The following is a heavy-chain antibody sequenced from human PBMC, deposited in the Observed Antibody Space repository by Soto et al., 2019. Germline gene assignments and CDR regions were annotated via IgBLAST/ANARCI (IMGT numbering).Heavy chain of an antibody. CDR1: GGSISSSSYY. V-gene: IGHV4-39*01. CDR2: IYYSGST. Sequence: SETLSLTCTVSGGSISSSSYYWGWIRQRPGKGLEWIGSIYYSGSTYYNPSLKSRVTISVDTSKNQFSLKLSSVTAADTAVYYCARANDFWSGYFPMGMDVWGQGTTVTVSS. D-gene: IGHD3-3*01. CDR3: ARANDFWSGYFPMGMDV. J-gene: IGHJ6*02.